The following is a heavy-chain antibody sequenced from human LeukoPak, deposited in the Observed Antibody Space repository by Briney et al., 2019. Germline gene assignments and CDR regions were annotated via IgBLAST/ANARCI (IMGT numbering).Heavy chain of an antibody. CDR3: ARLAKTGTTNWFDP. CDR2: IYHSGST. D-gene: IGHD1-1*01. J-gene: IGHJ5*02. Sequence: SETLSLTCSVSGYSISSGYHWGWIRQPPGKGLEWIGSIYHSGSTNYNPSLKSRVTISVDTSKNQFSLKLSSVTAADTAVYYCARLAKTGTTNWFDPWGQGTLATVSS. CDR1: GYSISSGYH. V-gene: IGHV4-38-2*02.